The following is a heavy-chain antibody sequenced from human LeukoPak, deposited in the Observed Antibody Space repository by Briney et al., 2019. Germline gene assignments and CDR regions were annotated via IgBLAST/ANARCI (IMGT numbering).Heavy chain of an antibody. D-gene: IGHD2-2*01. Sequence: SETLSRTCAVYGGSFSGYYWSWIRQPPGKGLEWIGEINHSGSTNYNPSLKSRVTISVDTSKNQFSLKLSSVTAADTAVYYCARSRVLWLYIDYWGQGTLVTVSS. CDR1: GGSFSGYY. V-gene: IGHV4-34*01. J-gene: IGHJ4*02. CDR3: ARSRVLWLYIDY. CDR2: INHSGST.